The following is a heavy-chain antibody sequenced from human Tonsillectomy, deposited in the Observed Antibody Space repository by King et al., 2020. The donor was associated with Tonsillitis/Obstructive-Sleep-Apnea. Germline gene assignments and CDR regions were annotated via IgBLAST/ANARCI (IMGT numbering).Heavy chain of an antibody. D-gene: IGHD2-15*01. J-gene: IGHJ2*01. CDR2: INPNSGGT. CDR3: ARDSGSFCSGGSCFSFWYFDL. Sequence: QLVQSGAEVKKPGASVKVSCKASGYTFIDYYVHWVRQAPGQGPEWMGRINPNSGGTTYAQRFQGRVTMTRDSSISTAYMELSRLRSDDTAVYYCARDSGSFCSGGSCFSFWYFDLWGRGTLCTVSS. V-gene: IGHV1-2*06. CDR1: GYTFIDYY.